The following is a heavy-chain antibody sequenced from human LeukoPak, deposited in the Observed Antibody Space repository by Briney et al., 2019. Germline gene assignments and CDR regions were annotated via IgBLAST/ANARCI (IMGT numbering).Heavy chain of an antibody. Sequence: GGSLRLSCAASGFTFSDYYMSWLRQARGKGVEWGSYISSSCSTIYYADSVKGRFTISRDNANNSLHLQMNSLRAEDTAVYYCARGAWSFDYWGQGTLVPVSS. V-gene: IGHV3-11*04. CDR2: ISSSCSTI. D-gene: IGHD1-1*01. CDR3: ARGAWSFDY. J-gene: IGHJ4*02. CDR1: GFTFSDYY.